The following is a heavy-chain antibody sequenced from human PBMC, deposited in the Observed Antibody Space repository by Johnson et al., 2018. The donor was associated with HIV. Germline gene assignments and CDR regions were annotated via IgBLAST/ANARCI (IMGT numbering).Heavy chain of an antibody. CDR3: AIGYFDWLLISAVAFDI. J-gene: IGHJ3*02. V-gene: IGHV3-30-3*01. Sequence: QVQLVESGGGVVQPGRSMRLSCAASGFTFSSSAMHWVRQAPGTGLEWMAVISLDGSNKYYADSLKARFTLSRDNSKNTLYLQMNSLRAEDTAVYYCAIGYFDWLLISAVAFDIWGQGTMVTVSS. CDR2: ISLDGSNK. D-gene: IGHD3-9*01. CDR1: GFTFSSSA.